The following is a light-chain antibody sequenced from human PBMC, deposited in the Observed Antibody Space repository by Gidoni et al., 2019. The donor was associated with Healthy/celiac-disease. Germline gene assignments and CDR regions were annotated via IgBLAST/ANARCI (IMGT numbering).Light chain of an antibody. CDR3: QQCYSTPRT. V-gene: IGKV1-39*01. J-gene: IGKJ1*01. CDR1: QSISSY. Sequence: DIQMTQSPSSLSASVGDRVTIPCRASQSISSYLTWYQQKPGKAPKLLIYAASSLQSGVPSRFSGSGSGTDFTLTISSLQPEDFATYYCQQCYSTPRTFGQGTKVEIK. CDR2: AAS.